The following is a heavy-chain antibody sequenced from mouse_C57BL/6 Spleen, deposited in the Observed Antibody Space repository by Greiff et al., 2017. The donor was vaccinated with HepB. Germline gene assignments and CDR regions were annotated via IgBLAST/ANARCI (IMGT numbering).Heavy chain of an antibody. Sequence: EVHLVESGGGLVQPKGSLKLSCAASGFSFNTYAMNWVRQAPGKGLEWVARIRSKSNNYATYYADSGKDRLTISRDDQESMLYLQMNNLTTEDTAMYYCVRHKHYYGSFDYWGQGTTLTVSS. CDR1: GFSFNTYA. CDR2: IRSKSNNYAT. V-gene: IGHV10-1*01. D-gene: IGHD1-1*01. J-gene: IGHJ2*01. CDR3: VRHKHYYGSFDY.